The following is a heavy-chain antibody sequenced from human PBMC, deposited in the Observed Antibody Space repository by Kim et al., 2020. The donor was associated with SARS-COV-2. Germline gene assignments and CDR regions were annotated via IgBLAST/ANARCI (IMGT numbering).Heavy chain of an antibody. J-gene: IGHJ4*02. D-gene: IGHD3-10*01. V-gene: IGHV3-33*05. CDR3: ATLRGVIPSAPFDY. Sequence: GGSLRLSCAASGFTFSSYGMHWVRQAPGKGLEWVAVISYDGSNKYYADSVKGRFTISRDNSKNTLYLQMNSLRAEDTAVYYCATLRGVIPSAPFDYWGQGTLVTVSS. CDR2: ISYDGSNK. CDR1: GFTFSSYG.